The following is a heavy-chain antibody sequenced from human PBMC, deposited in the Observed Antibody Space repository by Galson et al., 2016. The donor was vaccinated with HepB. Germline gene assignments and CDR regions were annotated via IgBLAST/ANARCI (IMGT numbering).Heavy chain of an antibody. CDR1: GGSISSYY. J-gene: IGHJ6*02. CDR3: ARDPRDRGDYYFFGLDV. CDR2: IFSTGST. Sequence: SETLSLTCAVSGGSISSYYWNWLRLPPGKGLEWVGTIFSTGSTYYNPSLKSRVTMSIDTANNYFSLRLTSVIAADTAMYFCARDPRDRGDYYFFGLDVWGQGTTVTVSS. D-gene: IGHD3-10*01. V-gene: IGHV4-59*12.